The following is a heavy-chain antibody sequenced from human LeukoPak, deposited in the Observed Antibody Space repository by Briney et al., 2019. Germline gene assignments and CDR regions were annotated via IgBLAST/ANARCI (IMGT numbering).Heavy chain of an antibody. CDR1: VGSISSSSYY. Sequence: PSETLSVTCTVSVGSISSSSYYWGWIRQPPGKGLEWIGNIYYSGSTYYNPYLKSRVPISVDKSKNHSSHKLSTVTTADKAVYYCASSGYSYAVNEIHAFDIWGQGTMVTVSS. J-gene: IGHJ3*02. D-gene: IGHD5-18*01. CDR2: IYYSGST. V-gene: IGHV4-39*02. CDR3: ASSGYSYAVNEIHAFDI.